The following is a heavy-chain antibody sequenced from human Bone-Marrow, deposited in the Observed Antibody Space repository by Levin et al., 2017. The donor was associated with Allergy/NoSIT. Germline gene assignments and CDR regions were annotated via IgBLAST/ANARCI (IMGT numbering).Heavy chain of an antibody. CDR3: AKDWDIAVAGHDY. Sequence: GESLKISCAASGFTFSNYAMSWVRQAPGKGLEWVSGISGSGGGTHYADPVKGRFTLSRDNPKNTVFLQMNSLRAEDTALYYCAKDWDIAVAGHDYWGQGTRVTVSS. J-gene: IGHJ4*02. CDR1: GFTFSNYA. CDR2: ISGSGGGT. D-gene: IGHD6-19*01. V-gene: IGHV3-23*01.